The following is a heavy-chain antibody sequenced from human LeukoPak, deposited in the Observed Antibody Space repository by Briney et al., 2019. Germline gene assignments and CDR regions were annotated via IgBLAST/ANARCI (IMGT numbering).Heavy chain of an antibody. J-gene: IGHJ4*02. CDR3: ARVDSSGSRVGFDY. CDR1: GGSFSGYY. V-gene: IGHV4-34*01. CDR2: INHSGST. Sequence: NPSETLSLTCAVYGGSFSGYYWSWIRQPPGKGLEWIGEINHSGSTNYNPSLKSRVTISVDTSKNQFSLKLSSVTAADTAVYYCARVDSSGSRVGFDYWGQGTLVTVSS. D-gene: IGHD3-22*01.